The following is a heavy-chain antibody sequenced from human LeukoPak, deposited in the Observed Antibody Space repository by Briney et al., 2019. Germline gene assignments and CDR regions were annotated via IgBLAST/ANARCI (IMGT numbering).Heavy chain of an antibody. D-gene: IGHD1-26*01. Sequence: PGRSLRLSCAASGLTFSSYGMHWVRQAPGKGLEWVAVIWYDGSNKYYADSVKGRFTISRDNSKNTLYLQMNSLRADDTAVYYCARHSGSYLAGDYWGQGTLVTVSS. CDR3: ARHSGSYLAGDY. V-gene: IGHV3-33*01. J-gene: IGHJ4*02. CDR1: GLTFSSYG. CDR2: IWYDGSNK.